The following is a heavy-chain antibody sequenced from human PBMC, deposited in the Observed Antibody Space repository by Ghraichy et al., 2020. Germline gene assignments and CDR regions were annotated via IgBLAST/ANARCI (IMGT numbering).Heavy chain of an antibody. J-gene: IGHJ3*02. CDR1: GGSFSGYY. D-gene: IGHD3-3*01. Sequence: SETLSLTCAVYGGSFSGYYWSWIRQPPGKGLEWIGEINHSGSTNYNPSLKSRVTISVDTSKNQFSLKLSSVTAADTALYYCARGLVFGVVIMSMRDAFDIWGQGTMVTVSS. V-gene: IGHV4-34*01. CDR3: ARGLVFGVVIMSMRDAFDI. CDR2: INHSGST.